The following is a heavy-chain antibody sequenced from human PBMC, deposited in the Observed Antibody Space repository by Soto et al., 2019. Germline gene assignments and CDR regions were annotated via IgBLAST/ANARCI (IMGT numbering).Heavy chain of an antibody. V-gene: IGHV4-61*01. J-gene: IGHJ4*02. CDR3: AREGRVATFDY. Sequence: QVQLQESGPGLVKPSETLSLTCNVSGGSVSSGSYFWSWIRQPPGKGLEWIGYIYNSWNTKYNPSLKSRVTISADTSKNQFSLKLSSVTAADTAVYYCAREGRVATFDYWGQGSLVTVSS. CDR1: GGSVSSGSYF. D-gene: IGHD5-12*01. CDR2: IYNSWNT.